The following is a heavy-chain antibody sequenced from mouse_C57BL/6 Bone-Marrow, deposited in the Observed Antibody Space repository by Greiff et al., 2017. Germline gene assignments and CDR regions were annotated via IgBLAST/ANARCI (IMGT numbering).Heavy chain of an antibody. CDR1: GYTFTSYW. V-gene: IGHV1-50*01. Sequence: QVHVKQPGAELVKPGASVKLSCKASGYTFTSYWMQWVKQRPGQGLEWIGEIDPSDSYTNYNQKFKGKATLTVDTSYSTSYMQLSSLTSEDAAVYYCASPGAWFAYWGRGTLVTVSA. CDR2: IDPSDSYT. J-gene: IGHJ3*01. CDR3: ASPGAWFAY. D-gene: IGHD4-1*01.